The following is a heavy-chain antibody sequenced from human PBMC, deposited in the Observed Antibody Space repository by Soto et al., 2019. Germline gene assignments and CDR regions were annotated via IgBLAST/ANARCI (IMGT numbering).Heavy chain of an antibody. Sequence: QVQLVQSGAEVKKPGASVKVSCKASGYTFTSYYMHWVRQAPGQGLEWMGIINPSGGSTSYAQKFQGRVTMTSDTSTSTVYMELSSLRSEDTAVYYCARVSLRYFDWPSSGYFDYWGQGTLVTVSS. J-gene: IGHJ4*02. D-gene: IGHD3-9*01. CDR3: ARVSLRYFDWPSSGYFDY. V-gene: IGHV1-46*01. CDR1: GYTFTSYY. CDR2: INPSGGST.